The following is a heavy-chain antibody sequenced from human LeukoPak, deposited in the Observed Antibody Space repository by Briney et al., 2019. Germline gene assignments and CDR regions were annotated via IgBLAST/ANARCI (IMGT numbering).Heavy chain of an antibody. CDR1: GFTVSSYA. CDR2: ISGSGGST. Sequence: GGSLRLSCAASGFTVSSYAMSWVRQAPGKGLEWVSAISGSGGSTYYADSVKGRFTISRDNSKNTLYLQMNSLRAEDTAVYYCAKDLWFGELSTSDYWGQGTLVTVSS. V-gene: IGHV3-23*01. CDR3: AKDLWFGELSTSDY. D-gene: IGHD3-10*01. J-gene: IGHJ4*02.